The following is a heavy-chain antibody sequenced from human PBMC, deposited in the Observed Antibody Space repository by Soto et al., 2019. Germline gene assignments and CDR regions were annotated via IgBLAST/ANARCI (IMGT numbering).Heavy chain of an antibody. Sequence: SETLSLTCTVSGGSISSSSYYWGWIRQPPGKGLEWIGSIYYSGSTYYNPSLKSRVTISVDTSKNQFSLKLSSVTAADTAVYYCARTGILHKWRQKENGDYVVWAFDIWGQGTMVTVSS. CDR3: ARTGILHKWRQKENGDYVVWAFDI. J-gene: IGHJ3*02. V-gene: IGHV4-39*07. CDR1: GGSISSSSYY. D-gene: IGHD4-17*01. CDR2: IYYSGST.